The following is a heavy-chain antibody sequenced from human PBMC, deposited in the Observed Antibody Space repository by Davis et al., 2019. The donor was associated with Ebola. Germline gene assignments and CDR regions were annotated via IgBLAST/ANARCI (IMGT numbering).Heavy chain of an antibody. Sequence: PSETLSLTCAISGDSVSGNSGAWNWIRQSPSRGLEWLGRTYYSSKWFNDYAVSVKSRISINADTSKNHFSLQLNSVTPEDTAMYYCARGWLRGGMDVWGEGTTVTV. D-gene: IGHD5-18*01. CDR2: TYYSSKWFN. CDR1: GDSVSGNSGA. V-gene: IGHV6-1*01. J-gene: IGHJ6*02. CDR3: ARGWLRGGMDV.